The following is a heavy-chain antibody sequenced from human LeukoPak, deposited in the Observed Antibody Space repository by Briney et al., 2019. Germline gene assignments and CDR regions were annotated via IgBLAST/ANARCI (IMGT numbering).Heavy chain of an antibody. CDR3: AKDDAWGRYKD. CDR1: GFTFSSSA. D-gene: IGHD3-16*01. CDR2: INSSGGRT. J-gene: IGHJ1*01. Sequence: GGSLRLSCTTSGFTFSSSAMSWVRQAPGKGLEWVSDINSSGGRTYYADSVKGRFTISRDNSKNTLFLQMNSLRAEDTAVYYCAKDDAWGRYKDWGQGTLVTVSS. V-gene: IGHV3-23*01.